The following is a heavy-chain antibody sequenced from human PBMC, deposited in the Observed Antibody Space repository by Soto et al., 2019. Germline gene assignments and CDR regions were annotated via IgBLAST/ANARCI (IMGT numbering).Heavy chain of an antibody. CDR3: VRGTVCATVDACHRYFDS. CDR1: GGAINSDYYY. V-gene: IGHV4-30-4*01. CDR2: MYSSGST. Sequence: QVRLQESGPGLVKSSQTLSLTCSVSGGAINSDYYYWGWVRQPPGKGLEWIGYMYSSGSTYSNPSLKSPVAMSVDTSQNHFSLSLTSVTAADTAVYFCVRGTVCATVDACHRYFDSWGQGIPVTVSS. J-gene: IGHJ4*02. D-gene: IGHD2-15*01.